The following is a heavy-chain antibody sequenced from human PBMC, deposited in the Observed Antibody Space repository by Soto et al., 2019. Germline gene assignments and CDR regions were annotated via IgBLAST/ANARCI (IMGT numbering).Heavy chain of an antibody. V-gene: IGHV3-30-3*01. D-gene: IGHD5-18*01. Sequence: QVQLVESGGGVVQPGRSLRLSCAASGFTFSSYAMHWVRQAPGKGLEWVAVISYDGSNKYYADSVKGRFTISRDNSKNTLYLQMNSLRAEDTAVYYCARDGGWGDTAIDLAHLDYWGQGTLVTVSS. J-gene: IGHJ4*02. CDR2: ISYDGSNK. CDR1: GFTFSSYA. CDR3: ARDGGWGDTAIDLAHLDY.